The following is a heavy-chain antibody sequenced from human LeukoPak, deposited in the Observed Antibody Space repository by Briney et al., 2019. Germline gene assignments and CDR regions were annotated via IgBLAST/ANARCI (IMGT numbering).Heavy chain of an antibody. CDR1: GGSISSGSYY. CDR3: ARDHMVRGVIPGNWFDP. Sequence: SETLSLTCTVSGGSISSGSYYWSWIRQPAGKGLEWIGRIYTSGSTNYNPSLKSRVTISVDTSKNQFSLKLSSVTAADTAVYYCARDHMVRGVIPGNWFDPWGQGTLVTVSS. CDR2: IYTSGST. D-gene: IGHD3-10*01. V-gene: IGHV4-61*02. J-gene: IGHJ5*02.